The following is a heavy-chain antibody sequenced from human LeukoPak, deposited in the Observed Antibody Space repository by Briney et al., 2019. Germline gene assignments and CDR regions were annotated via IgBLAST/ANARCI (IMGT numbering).Heavy chain of an antibody. Sequence: ASVKVSCKASGYTFTSYYMHWVRQAPGQGLEWMGIINPSGGSTSYAQKFQGRVNMTRDTSTSTVYMELSSLRSEDTAVYYCARPNRGYGDYLTYFDYWGQGTLVAVSS. J-gene: IGHJ4*02. V-gene: IGHV1-46*01. CDR2: INPSGGST. CDR3: ARPNRGYGDYLTYFDY. D-gene: IGHD4-17*01. CDR1: GYTFTSYY.